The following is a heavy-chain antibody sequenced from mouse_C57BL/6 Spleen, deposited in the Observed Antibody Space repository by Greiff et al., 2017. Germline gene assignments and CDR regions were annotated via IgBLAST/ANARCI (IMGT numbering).Heavy chain of an antibody. CDR1: GYSFTSYS. D-gene: IGHD4-1*01. J-gene: IGHJ2*01. CDR3: ATGTFYFDY. Sequence: VQLQQSGPELVKPGASVKISCKASGYSFTSYSIHWVKQRPGQGLEWIGWIYPGSGNTKYNEKFKGKAPLTADTSSSTAYMQLSSLTSEDSAVYDCATGTFYFDYWGQVTTLTVSS. V-gene: IGHV1-66*01. CDR2: IYPGSGNT.